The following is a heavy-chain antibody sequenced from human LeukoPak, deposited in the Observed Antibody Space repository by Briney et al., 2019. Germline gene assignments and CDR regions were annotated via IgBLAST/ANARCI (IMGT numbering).Heavy chain of an antibody. D-gene: IGHD6-19*01. Sequence: GESLKISCKGSGYSFTSYWIGWVRQMPGKGLEWMGIIYPGDSDTRYSPSFQGQVTVPADKSISTAYLQWSSLKASDTAMYYCARRSGWYSGLNWFDPWGQGTLVTVSS. CDR3: ARRSGWYSGLNWFDP. J-gene: IGHJ5*02. CDR2: IYPGDSDT. CDR1: GYSFTSYW. V-gene: IGHV5-51*01.